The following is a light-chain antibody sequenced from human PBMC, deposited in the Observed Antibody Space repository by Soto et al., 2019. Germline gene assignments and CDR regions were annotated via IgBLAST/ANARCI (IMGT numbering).Light chain of an antibody. CDR3: QQSYSTPRWT. Sequence: DIQMTQSPSSLSASVGDRVTITFRASQSISSYLNWYQHKPGKAPKLLIYAASSLQSGVPSRFSGSGSGTDFTLTISSLQPEDFATYYCQQSYSTPRWTFGQGTKVDIK. V-gene: IGKV1-39*01. J-gene: IGKJ1*01. CDR1: QSISSY. CDR2: AAS.